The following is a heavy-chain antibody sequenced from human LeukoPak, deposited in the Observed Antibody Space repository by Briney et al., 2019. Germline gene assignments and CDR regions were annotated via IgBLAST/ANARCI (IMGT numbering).Heavy chain of an antibody. D-gene: IGHD3-10*01. V-gene: IGHV3-48*04. CDR1: GFTFSSNG. CDR3: AKGPSALGNFDY. J-gene: IGHJ4*02. CDR2: ISATGGTI. Sequence: GGSLRLSCAASGFTFSSNGMNWVRQAPGKGLEWVSYISATGGTIYYADSVKGRFTISRDNAKKSLYLQMNSLRGEDTALYYCAKGPSALGNFDYWGQGTLVTVSS.